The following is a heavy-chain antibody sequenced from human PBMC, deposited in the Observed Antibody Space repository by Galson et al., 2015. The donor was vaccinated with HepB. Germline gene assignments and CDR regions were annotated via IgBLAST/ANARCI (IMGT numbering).Heavy chain of an antibody. D-gene: IGHD2-21*02. Sequence: SLRLSCAASGFTIRSYGIHWIRQAPGKGLEWVAVIWYDGSNKYYADSVKGRFTISRDNSKNTLYLQMNSLRAEDTAVYYCARGWNIVAVTANGVDVFDSLGQATMGTVSS. V-gene: IGHV3-33*01. CDR2: IWYDGSNK. CDR1: GFTIRSYG. J-gene: IGHJ3*01. CDR3: ARGWNIVAVTANGVDVFDS.